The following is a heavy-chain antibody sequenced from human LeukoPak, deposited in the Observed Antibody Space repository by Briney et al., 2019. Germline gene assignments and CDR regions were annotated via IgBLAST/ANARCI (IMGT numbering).Heavy chain of an antibody. CDR3: ARGLAYYDSSGPNDY. CDR1: GYTFTSYG. V-gene: IGHV1-18*01. CDR2: ISAYNGNT. D-gene: IGHD3-22*01. J-gene: IGHJ4*02. Sequence: ASVKVSCKASGYTFTSYGISWVRQAPGQGLEWMGWISAYNGNTNYAQKLQGRVTMTTDTSTSTAYMELSSLRSEDTAVYYCARGLAYYDSSGPNDYWGQGTLVTVSS.